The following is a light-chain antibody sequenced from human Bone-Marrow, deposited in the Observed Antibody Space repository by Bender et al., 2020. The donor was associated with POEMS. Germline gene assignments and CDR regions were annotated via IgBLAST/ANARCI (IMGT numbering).Light chain of an antibody. CDR1: SSNTGSGYD. Sequence: QSVLTQPPSVSGAPGQRVTISCTGSSSNTGSGYDINWYQHLPGTAPKLLIYGYNNRPSGVSSRFSVSKSGTSASLAITGLQAEDEGDYYCQSYDNSLGGWVFGGGTKLTVL. CDR3: QSYDNSLGGWV. V-gene: IGLV1-40*01. J-gene: IGLJ3*02. CDR2: GYN.